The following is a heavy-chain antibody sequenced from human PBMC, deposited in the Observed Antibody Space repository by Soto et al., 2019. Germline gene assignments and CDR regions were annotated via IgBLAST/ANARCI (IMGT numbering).Heavy chain of an antibody. Sequence: QVQLQQWGAGLLKPSETLSLTCAVYGGSFSGYYWSWIRQPLGKGLEWIGEINHSGSTNYNPSLKSRVTISVDTSKNQFSLKLSSVTAADTAVYYCARGGSSIAARWAFDYWGQGTLVTVSS. CDR1: GGSFSGYY. D-gene: IGHD6-6*01. J-gene: IGHJ4*02. CDR3: ARGGSSIAARWAFDY. CDR2: INHSGST. V-gene: IGHV4-34*01.